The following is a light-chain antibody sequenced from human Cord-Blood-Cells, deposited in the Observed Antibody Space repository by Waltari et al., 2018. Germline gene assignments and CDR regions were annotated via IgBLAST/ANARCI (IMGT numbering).Light chain of an antibody. CDR1: QSISSW. V-gene: IGKV1-5*03. Sequence: DIQSTHSPSTLSASLGERVPITCRASQSISSWLAWYQQKTGKAPKLLIYKASSLESGVPSRFSGSGSGTEFTLTISSLQPDDVATYYCQQYNSYSPYSFGQGTKLEIK. CDR2: KAS. J-gene: IGKJ2*03. CDR3: QQYNSYSPYS.